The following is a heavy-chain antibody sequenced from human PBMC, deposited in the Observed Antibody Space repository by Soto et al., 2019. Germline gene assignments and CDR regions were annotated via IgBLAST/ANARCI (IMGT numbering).Heavy chain of an antibody. D-gene: IGHD6-19*01. Sequence: QVQLVESGGGVVQPGRSLRLSCAASGFTFSSYAMHWVRQAPGKGLEWVAVISYDGSNKYYADSVKGRFTISRDNSKNTLYLQKNSLRAEDTAVYYCARDKSPYSSGWHNRHFDYWGQGNLVTVSS. CDR1: GFTFSSYA. V-gene: IGHV3-30-3*01. CDR2: ISYDGSNK. J-gene: IGHJ4*02. CDR3: ARDKSPYSSGWHNRHFDY.